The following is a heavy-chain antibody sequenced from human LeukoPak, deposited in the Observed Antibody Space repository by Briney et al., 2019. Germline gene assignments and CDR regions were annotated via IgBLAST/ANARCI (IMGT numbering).Heavy chain of an antibody. Sequence: PSEALSLTCTVSGGSISSSSYYWGWIRQPPGKGLEWIGSIYYSGSTYYNPSPKSRVTISVDTSKNQFSLKLSSVTAADTAVYYCARHGLLWFGESFDYWGQGTLVTVSS. D-gene: IGHD3-10*01. J-gene: IGHJ4*02. V-gene: IGHV4-39*01. CDR1: GGSISSSSYY. CDR3: ARHGLLWFGESFDY. CDR2: IYYSGST.